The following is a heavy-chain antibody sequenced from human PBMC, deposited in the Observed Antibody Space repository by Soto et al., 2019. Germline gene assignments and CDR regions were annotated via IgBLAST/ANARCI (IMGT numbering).Heavy chain of an antibody. Sequence: PGGSLRLSCAASVFTFSSYAMHWVRQAPGKGLEWVAVISYDGSNKYYADSVKGRFTISRDNSKNTLYLQMNSLRAEDTAVYYCARVGSGYDRPYYYYGMDVWGQGATVTVSS. D-gene: IGHD5-12*01. J-gene: IGHJ6*02. CDR3: ARVGSGYDRPYYYYGMDV. V-gene: IGHV3-30-3*01. CDR1: VFTFSSYA. CDR2: ISYDGSNK.